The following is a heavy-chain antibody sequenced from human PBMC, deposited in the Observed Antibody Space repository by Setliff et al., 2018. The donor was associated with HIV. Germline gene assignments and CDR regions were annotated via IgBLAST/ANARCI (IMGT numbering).Heavy chain of an antibody. Sequence: SETLSLTCTVSDDSISSNYWSWIRQSAGKGQEWVGRIYTGGRTNYNPSLKGRVTMSVDTSKNQFSLNLSSVTAADTAVYYCARDRMPMASWVPDKWGQGTLVTVSS. CDR3: ARDRMPMASWVPDK. V-gene: IGHV4-4*07. J-gene: IGHJ4*02. CDR2: IYTGGRT. D-gene: IGHD2-2*01. CDR1: DDSISSNY.